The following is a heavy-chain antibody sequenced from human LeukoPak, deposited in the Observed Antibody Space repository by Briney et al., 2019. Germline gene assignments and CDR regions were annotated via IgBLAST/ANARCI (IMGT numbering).Heavy chain of an antibody. D-gene: IGHD2-2*02. CDR2: IIPIFGTA. J-gene: IGHJ4*02. V-gene: IGHV1-69*13. CDR3: ARDGSWYCSSTSCYTAFDY. Sequence: ASVKVSCKASGGTFSSYAISWVRQAPGQGLEWMGGIIPIFGTANYAQKFQGRVTITADESTSTAYMELRSLRSDDTAVYYCARDGSWYCSSTSCYTAFDYWGQGTLVTVSS. CDR1: GGTFSSYA.